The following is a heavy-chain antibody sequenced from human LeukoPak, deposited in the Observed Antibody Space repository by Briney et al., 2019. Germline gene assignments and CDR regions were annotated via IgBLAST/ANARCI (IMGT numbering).Heavy chain of an antibody. Sequence: PSETLSLTCTVSGGSISSSSYYWGWIRQPPGKGLEWIGSIYYSGSTYYNPSLTSRATISVDTSKNQFSLKLSSVTAADTAVYYCARPTRYDFWSGYPGGAFDIWGQGTMVTVSS. CDR3: ARPTRYDFWSGYPGGAFDI. D-gene: IGHD3-3*01. CDR2: IYYSGST. CDR1: GGSISSSSYY. V-gene: IGHV4-39*01. J-gene: IGHJ3*02.